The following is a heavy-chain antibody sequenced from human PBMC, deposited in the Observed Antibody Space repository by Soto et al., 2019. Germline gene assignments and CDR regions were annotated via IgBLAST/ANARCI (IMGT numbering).Heavy chain of an antibody. Sequence: QVQLVQSGAEVKKPGASVKVSCKASGYSFTRYGISWVRQAPGQGLEWMGWISGYNANTNYPEKLQGRVTMTTDTATSTAYMEVRTLLSDDTAVYYCARMGDVPYYYYGLDVWGQGTTVTVSS. V-gene: IGHV1-18*01. CDR1: GYSFTRYG. J-gene: IGHJ6*02. D-gene: IGHD3-16*01. CDR3: ARMGDVPYYYYGLDV. CDR2: ISGYNANT.